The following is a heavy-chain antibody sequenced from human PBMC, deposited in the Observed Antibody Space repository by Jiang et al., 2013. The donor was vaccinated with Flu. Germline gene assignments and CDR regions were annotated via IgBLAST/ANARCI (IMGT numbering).Heavy chain of an antibody. CDR1: GYSISSGYY. CDR2: IYHSGST. CDR3: ARAPTTDY. D-gene: IGHD1-14*01. Sequence: GLVKPSETLSLTCTVSGYSISSGYYWGWIRQPPGKGLEWIGSIYHSGSTYYNPSLKSRVTISVDTSKNQFSLKLSSVTAADTAVYYCARAPTTDYWGQETLVTVSS. V-gene: IGHV4-38-2*02. J-gene: IGHJ4*02.